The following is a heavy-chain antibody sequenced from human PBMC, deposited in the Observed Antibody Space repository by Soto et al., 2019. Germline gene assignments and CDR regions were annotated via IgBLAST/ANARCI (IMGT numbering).Heavy chain of an antibody. CDR2: INPNSGGT. D-gene: IGHD3-9*01. Sequence: ASVKVSCKASGYTFTGYYMHWVRQAPGQGLEWRGWINPNSGGTNYAQKFQGWVTMTRDTSISTAYMELSRLRSDDTAVYYCARGRGDYDILTGYRYYFDYWGQGTLVTVSS. V-gene: IGHV1-2*04. CDR3: ARGRGDYDILTGYRYYFDY. J-gene: IGHJ4*02. CDR1: GYTFTGYY.